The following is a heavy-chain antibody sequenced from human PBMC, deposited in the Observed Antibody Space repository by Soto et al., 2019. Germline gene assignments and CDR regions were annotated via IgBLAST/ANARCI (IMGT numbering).Heavy chain of an antibody. CDR2: SYYSGST. J-gene: IGHJ2*01. Sequence: PSETLSLTCTVSGGSISSYYWSWIRQPPGKGLEWIGYSYYSGSTNYNPSLKSRVTISVDTSKNQFSLKLSSVTAADTAVYYCAKTTTVVTPMWYFDLWGRGTLVTVSS. V-gene: IGHV4-59*01. D-gene: IGHD4-17*01. CDR1: GGSISSYY. CDR3: AKTTTVVTPMWYFDL.